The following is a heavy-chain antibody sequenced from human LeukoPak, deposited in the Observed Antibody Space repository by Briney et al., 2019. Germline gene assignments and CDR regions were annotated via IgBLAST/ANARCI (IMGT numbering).Heavy chain of an antibody. J-gene: IGHJ4*02. V-gene: IGHV3-30*09. Sequence: PGGSLRLSCAASGFTFSSYAMHWVRQAPGKGLEWVAVISYDGSNKYYADSVKGRFAISRDNSKNTLYLQMNSLRAEDTAVYYCAAYIVHGYWGQGTLVTVSS. CDR1: GFTFSSYA. CDR2: ISYDGSNK. D-gene: IGHD2-15*01. CDR3: AAYIVHGY.